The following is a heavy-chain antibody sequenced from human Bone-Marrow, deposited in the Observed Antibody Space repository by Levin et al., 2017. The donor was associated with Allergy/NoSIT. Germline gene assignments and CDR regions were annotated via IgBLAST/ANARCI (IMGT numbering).Heavy chain of an antibody. CDR3: ARDLYYDESSDYPPELFDY. V-gene: IGHV1-18*01. D-gene: IGHD3-22*01. CDR1: GYIFNNYG. J-gene: IGHJ4*02. CDR2: IDTLKLKT. Sequence: ASVKVSCTTSGYIFNNYGISWVRQAPGRGLEWMGWIDTLKLKTTYAQKFQGRVTMSTDTSTSTAYLELKSLKSDDTAMYYCARDLYYDESSDYPPELFDYWGQGTLVTVSS.